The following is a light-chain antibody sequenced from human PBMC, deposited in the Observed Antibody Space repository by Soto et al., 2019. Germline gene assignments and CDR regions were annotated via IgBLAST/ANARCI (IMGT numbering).Light chain of an antibody. J-gene: IGKJ3*01. CDR3: QHRNNRPFS. V-gene: IGKV3-11*01. CDR2: DAS. CDR1: QSVNNY. Sequence: ELVLTQSSATPSLSPGARATLSCRASQSVNNYLAWYQQRPGQAPRLLIYDASNRATGIPARFSGSGSGTDFTLTISSLEPEDFAVYYCQHRNNRPFSFGPGTKVDIK.